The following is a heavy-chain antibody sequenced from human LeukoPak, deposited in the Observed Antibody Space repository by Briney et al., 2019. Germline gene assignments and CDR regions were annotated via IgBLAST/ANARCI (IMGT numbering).Heavy chain of an antibody. Sequence: GGSLRLSCAASGFTFDDFTMHWVRQAAGKGLEWVSLISWDGRSTYYADSVRGRFTISRDNAKNSLYLQMNSLRAEDTAVYYCARFSTVTEGYWGQGTLVTVSS. CDR3: ARFSTVTEGY. CDR1: GFTFDDFT. D-gene: IGHD4-17*01. V-gene: IGHV3-43*01. J-gene: IGHJ4*02. CDR2: ISWDGRST.